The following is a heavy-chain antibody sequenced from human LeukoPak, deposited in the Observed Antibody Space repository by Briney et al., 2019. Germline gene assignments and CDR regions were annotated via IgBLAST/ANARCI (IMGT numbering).Heavy chain of an antibody. CDR2: ISSSSSTI. D-gene: IGHD3-10*01. CDR3: AKDLTMVRGGVYYYYGMDV. Sequence: PGGSLRLSCAASGFTFSSYSMNWVRQAPGKGLEWVSYISSSSSTIYYADSVKGRFTISRDNAKNSLYLQMNSLRAEDTAVYYCAKDLTMVRGGVYYYYGMDVWGQGTTVTVSS. V-gene: IGHV3-48*04. J-gene: IGHJ6*02. CDR1: GFTFSSYS.